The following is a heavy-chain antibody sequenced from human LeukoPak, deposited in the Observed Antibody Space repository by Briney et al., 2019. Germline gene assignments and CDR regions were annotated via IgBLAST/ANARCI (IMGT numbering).Heavy chain of an antibody. J-gene: IGHJ5*02. D-gene: IGHD2-2*01. Sequence: ASVKVSCKASGGTFSSYAISWVRQAPGQGLEWMGRIIPIFGIANYAQKFQGRVTITADKSTSTADMELSSLRAEDTAVYYCAAGVVVLVPDGGWFDPWGQGTLVPVSS. V-gene: IGHV1-69*04. CDR1: GGTFSSYA. CDR3: AAGVVVLVPDGGWFDP. CDR2: IIPIFGIA.